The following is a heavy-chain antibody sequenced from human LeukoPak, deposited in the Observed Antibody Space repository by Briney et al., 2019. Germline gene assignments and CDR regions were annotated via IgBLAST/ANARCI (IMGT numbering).Heavy chain of an antibody. CDR1: GVSISTSSYY. CDR3: ARTSFRCSSGGVV. J-gene: IGHJ4*02. V-gene: IGHV4-39*01. CDR2: IYYSGST. D-gene: IGHD2-15*01. Sequence: SETLSLTCTVSGVSISTSSYYWGWIRQPPGKGLEWIGSIYYSGSTYYNPSLKSRVTVLEDTSKNQFSLKLSSVTAADTAVYFFARTSFRCSSGGVVWGQGTLVTVSS.